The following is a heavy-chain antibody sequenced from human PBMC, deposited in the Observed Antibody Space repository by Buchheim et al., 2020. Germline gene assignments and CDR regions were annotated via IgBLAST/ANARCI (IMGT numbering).Heavy chain of an antibody. J-gene: IGHJ6*02. CDR2: ISYDGSNK. V-gene: IGHV3-30-3*01. CDR1: GFTFSSYA. D-gene: IGHD1-1*01. Sequence: QVQLVESGGGVVQPGRSLRLSCADSGFTFSSYAMHWVRQAPGKGLEWVAVISYDGSNKYYADSVKGRFTISRDNSKTTLYLQMNSLRAEDTAVYYCARDARYNWNDSDYYYYGMDVWGQGTT. CDR3: ARDARYNWNDSDYYYYGMDV.